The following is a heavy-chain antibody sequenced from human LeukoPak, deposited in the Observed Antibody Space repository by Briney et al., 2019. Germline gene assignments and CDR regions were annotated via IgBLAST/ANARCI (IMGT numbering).Heavy chain of an antibody. D-gene: IGHD6-19*01. CDR2: IIPIFGTA. J-gene: IGHJ4*02. V-gene: IGHV1-69*13. CDR1: GYTFTSYG. Sequence: SVKVSCKASGYTFTSYGISWVRQAPGQGLEWMGGIIPIFGTANYAQKFQGRVTITADESTSTAYMELSSLRSEDTAVYYCARVQAVAGNLDYWGQGTLVTVSS. CDR3: ARVQAVAGNLDY.